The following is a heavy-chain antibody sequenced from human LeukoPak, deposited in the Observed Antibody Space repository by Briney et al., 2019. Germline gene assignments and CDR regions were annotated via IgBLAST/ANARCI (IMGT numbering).Heavy chain of an antibody. D-gene: IGHD4-17*01. J-gene: IGHJ4*02. Sequence: GGSLRLSCAASGFTFSSYSMNWVRQAPGKGLEWVSSISSSSSYIYYADSVKGRFTTSRDNAKNSLYLQMNSLRVEDTALYYCARAQTYGDSRLLLDYWGQGTLVTVSS. V-gene: IGHV3-21*04. CDR3: ARAQTYGDSRLLLDY. CDR1: GFTFSSYS. CDR2: ISSSSSYI.